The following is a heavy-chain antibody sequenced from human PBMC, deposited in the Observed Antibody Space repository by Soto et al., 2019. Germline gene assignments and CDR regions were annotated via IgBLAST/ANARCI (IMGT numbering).Heavy chain of an antibody. J-gene: IGHJ6*02. CDR1: GFTFTTYA. D-gene: IGHD1-1*01. CDR3: ARERVRNGNYGMDV. Sequence: GGSLRLSCAASGFTFTTYAMSWVRQAPGKGLEWVSVISRRGDTTYYADSVKGRFTISRDNAKNSLYLQMNSLRAEDTAVYYCARERVRNGNYGMDVWGQGTTVTVSS. V-gene: IGHV3-21*01. CDR2: ISRRGDTT.